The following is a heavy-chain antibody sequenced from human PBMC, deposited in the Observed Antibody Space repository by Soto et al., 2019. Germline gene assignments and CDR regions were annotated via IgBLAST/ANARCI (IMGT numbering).Heavy chain of an antibody. CDR3: SRLSDAQGIGWFDP. Sequence: QLQLQESGPGLVTPSETLSLTCSVSGGSISSTSYYWGWIRQSPGKELEWIGSVYNIGSTYYSTSFQRRVTVSLETSTNQVSLRLSLVTAADTAVYFCSRLSDAQGIGWFDPWVKRVLVTVSS. CDR1: GGSISSTSYY. V-gene: IGHV4-39*01. J-gene: IGHJ5*02. D-gene: IGHD2-15*01. CDR2: VYNIGST.